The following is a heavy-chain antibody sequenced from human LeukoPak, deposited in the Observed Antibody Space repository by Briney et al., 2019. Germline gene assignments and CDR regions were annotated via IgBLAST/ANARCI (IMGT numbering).Heavy chain of an antibody. CDR2: INHSGST. D-gene: IGHD3-10*01. V-gene: IGHV4-38-2*02. CDR1: GYSISSGYY. CDR3: ARGVIYLDY. Sequence: SETLSLTCTVSGYSISSGYYWGWIRQPPGKGLEWIGEINHSGSTNYNPSLKSRVTISVDTSKNQFSLKLSSVTAADTAVYYCARGVIYLDYWGQGTLVTVSS. J-gene: IGHJ4*02.